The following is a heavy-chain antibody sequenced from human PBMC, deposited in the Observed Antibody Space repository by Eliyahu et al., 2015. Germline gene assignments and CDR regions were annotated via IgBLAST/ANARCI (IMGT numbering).Heavy chain of an antibody. D-gene: IGHD3-16*02. J-gene: IGHJ5*02. CDR1: GFTXSSYA. V-gene: IGHV3-23*01. Sequence: EVQLLESGGGLVQPGGSLRLSXAASGFTXSSYAMSWXRQAPGKGLEWVSAISGSGGSTXYAXPXKGRFTISRDNSKNTLYLQMNSLRAEDTAVYYXAKEELRGLRLGEISPNNWFDPWGQGTLVTVSS. CDR2: ISGSGGST. CDR3: AKEELRGLRLGEISPNNWFDP.